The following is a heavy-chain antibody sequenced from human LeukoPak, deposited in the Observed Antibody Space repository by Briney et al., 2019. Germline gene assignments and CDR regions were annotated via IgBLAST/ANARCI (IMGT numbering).Heavy chain of an antibody. V-gene: IGHV3-15*01. CDR1: GFTFSNAW. D-gene: IGHD3-3*01. CDR2: FKTKTDGGTA. J-gene: IGHJ3*02. Sequence: GGSLRLSCAASGFTFSNAWMSWVRQAPGKGLEWVGRFKTKTDGGTADYAAPVKGRFTISRDASKNTLYLQMDSLKTEDTAMYYCTTDNWRGLDAFDIWGQGTMVTVSS. CDR3: TTDNWRGLDAFDI.